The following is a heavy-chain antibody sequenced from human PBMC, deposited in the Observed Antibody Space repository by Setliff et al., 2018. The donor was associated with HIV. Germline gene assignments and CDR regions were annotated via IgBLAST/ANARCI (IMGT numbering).Heavy chain of an antibody. CDR1: GYTFTDYY. V-gene: IGHV1-2*02. J-gene: IGHJ4*02. CDR2: INPYSGGT. CDR3: ARTHYYDSSGYLDY. Sequence: ASVKVSCKASGYTFTDYYIHWVRQAPGQGLEWMGWINPYSGGTKYALNFQGRVTMTGDTSISTAYMELSRLRSDDTAVFFCARTHYYDSSGYLDYWGQGTLVTVSS. D-gene: IGHD3-22*01.